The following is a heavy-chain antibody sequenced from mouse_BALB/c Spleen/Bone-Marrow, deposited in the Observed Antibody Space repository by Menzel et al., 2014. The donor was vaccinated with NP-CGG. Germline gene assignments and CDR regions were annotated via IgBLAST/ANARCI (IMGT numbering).Heavy chain of an antibody. J-gene: IGHJ4*01. CDR2: INPYNGDT. CDR1: GSTFTGYF. Sequence: EVQLQQSGPELVKPGASVKISSTASGSTFTGYFMNWGKPSQGKSLEWIGRINPYNGDTFYNQKFKVKAAVTVDKSSSTAHMELLSLTSEDPAVYYCGRDSYYAMDYWVQGTSGTVSS. V-gene: IGHV1-37*01. CDR3: GRDSYYAMDY.